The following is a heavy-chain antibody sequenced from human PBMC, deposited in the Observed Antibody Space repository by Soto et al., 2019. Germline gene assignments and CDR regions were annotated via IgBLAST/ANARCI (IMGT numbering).Heavy chain of an antibody. CDR2: ISGSGGST. CDR3: AKGSVRGEIFGVVIEFDY. V-gene: IGHV3-23*01. J-gene: IGHJ4*02. D-gene: IGHD3-3*01. Sequence: EVQLLESGGGLVQPGGSLRLSCAASGFTFSSYAMSWVRQAPGKGLEWVSAISGSGGSTYYADSVKGRFTISRDNSKNTRYLQMNSLRAEDTAVYYCAKGSVRGEIFGVVIEFDYWGQGTLVTVSS. CDR1: GFTFSSYA.